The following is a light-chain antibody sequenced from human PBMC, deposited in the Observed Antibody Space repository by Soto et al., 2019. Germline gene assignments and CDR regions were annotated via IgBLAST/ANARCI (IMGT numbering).Light chain of an antibody. CDR3: QQYNSYWT. CDR1: QSISNW. V-gene: IGKV1-5*03. J-gene: IGKJ1*01. Sequence: DIQMTQSPSTLSAYVGDRVTITCRASQSISNWLAWYQQKPGKAPKLLIYKASSLESGVPSRFSGSGSGTEFTLTISSLQPDDFATYYCQQYNSYWTFGQGSNV. CDR2: KAS.